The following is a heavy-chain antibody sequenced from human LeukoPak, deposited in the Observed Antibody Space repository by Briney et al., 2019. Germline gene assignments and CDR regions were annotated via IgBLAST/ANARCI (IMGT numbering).Heavy chain of an antibody. Sequence: SETLSLTCTVSGGSISSYYWSWLRQPPGKGLEWIGYIYYSGSTNYDPSLKSRVTISVDTSKNQFSLKLSSVTAADTAVYYCARTGGNSVSDYWGQGTLVTVSS. CDR1: GGSISSYY. D-gene: IGHD4-23*01. CDR3: ARTGGNSVSDY. CDR2: IYYSGST. J-gene: IGHJ4*02. V-gene: IGHV4-59*01.